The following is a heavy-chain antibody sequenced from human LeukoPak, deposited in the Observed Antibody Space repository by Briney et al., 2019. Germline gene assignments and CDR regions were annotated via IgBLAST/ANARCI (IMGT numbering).Heavy chain of an antibody. J-gene: IGHJ4*02. CDR1: GYTFSSYS. V-gene: IGHV3-21*04. CDR2: ITSSNNYI. Sequence: GGSLKLSCAASGYTFSSYSMNWVRQAPGKGLEWVSSITSSNNYIYYADSVKGRFTISRDNSKNTLYLQMNSLRAEDTALYHCARESNGGSQDYWGQGTLVTVSS. CDR3: ARESNGGSQDY. D-gene: IGHD3-16*01.